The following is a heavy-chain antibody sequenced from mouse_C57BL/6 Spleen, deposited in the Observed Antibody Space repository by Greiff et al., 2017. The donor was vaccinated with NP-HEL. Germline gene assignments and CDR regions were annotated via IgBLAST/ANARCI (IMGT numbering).Heavy chain of an antibody. D-gene: IGHD2-3*01. CDR3: ARSGDGPWTWFAD. Sequence: QVQLQQPGAELVKPGASVKLSCKASGYTFTSYWMHWVKQRPGRGLEWIGRIDPNSGGTKYNEKFKSKATLTVDKPSSTAYMQLSSLTSADSAVYYCARSGDGPWTWFADWGQGTLVTVSA. CDR2: IDPNSGGT. J-gene: IGHJ3*01. CDR1: GYTFTSYW. V-gene: IGHV1-72*01.